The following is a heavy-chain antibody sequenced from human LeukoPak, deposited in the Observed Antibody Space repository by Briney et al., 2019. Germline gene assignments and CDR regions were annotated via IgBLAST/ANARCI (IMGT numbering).Heavy chain of an antibody. Sequence: SETLSLTCTVSGGSISSGSYYWSWIRQPAGKGLEWIGRIYTSGSTNYNPSLKSRVTISVDTSKNQFSLKLSSVTAADTAVYYCARALTYYDFWSGFSLDIWGQGTMVTVSS. V-gene: IGHV4-61*02. CDR1: GGSISSGSYY. CDR3: ARALTYYDFWSGFSLDI. D-gene: IGHD3-3*01. J-gene: IGHJ3*02. CDR2: IYTSGST.